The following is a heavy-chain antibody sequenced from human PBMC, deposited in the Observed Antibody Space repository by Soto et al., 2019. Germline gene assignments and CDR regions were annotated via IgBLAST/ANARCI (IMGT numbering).Heavy chain of an antibody. Sequence: PGESLKISCKGSGYSFTSYWISWVRQMPGKGLEWMGRIDPSDSYTNYSQSFQGHVTIPANKSISTAYLQWSSLKASDTAMYYCARLGIAARLYYYYGMDVWGQGTTVTVSS. V-gene: IGHV5-10-1*01. CDR3: ARLGIAARLYYYYGMDV. J-gene: IGHJ6*02. CDR2: IDPSDSYT. D-gene: IGHD6-6*01. CDR1: GYSFTSYW.